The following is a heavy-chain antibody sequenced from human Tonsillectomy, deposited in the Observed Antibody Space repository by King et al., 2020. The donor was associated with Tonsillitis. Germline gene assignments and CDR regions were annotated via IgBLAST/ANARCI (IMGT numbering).Heavy chain of an antibody. CDR3: AREMASTYFFDF. CDR2: LRTTSGTP. D-gene: IGHD2-8*01. V-gene: IGHV1-46*01. J-gene: IGHJ4*02. CDR1: GYNFGSYL. Sequence: VQLVQSGTEVKKPGASVKLSCKTSGYNFGSYLMHWLRQAPGQEFEWMGNLRTTSGTPLYAQKFQDRVSMTRDTSTNTVYMELSSLTSEDTAVYFCAREMASTYFFDFWGQGTLVTVSS.